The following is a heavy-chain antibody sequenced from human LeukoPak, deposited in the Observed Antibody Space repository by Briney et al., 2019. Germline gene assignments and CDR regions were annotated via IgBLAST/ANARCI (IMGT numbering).Heavy chain of an antibody. CDR1: GGSFSNFA. Sequence: ASVKVSCKASGGSFSNFAISWVRQAPGQGFEWLGGIFGTVTYAPNFQGRVSFTTDESTSTAYMELSSLRSEDTAVYYCASVIHQLGAPFDYWGQGTLVTVSS. D-gene: IGHD3-16*02. V-gene: IGHV1-69*05. CDR2: IFGTV. J-gene: IGHJ4*02. CDR3: ASVIHQLGAPFDY.